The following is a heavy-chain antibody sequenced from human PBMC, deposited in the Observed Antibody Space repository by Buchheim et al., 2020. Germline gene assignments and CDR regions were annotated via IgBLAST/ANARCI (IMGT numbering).Heavy chain of an antibody. CDR3: ARDHLYSSGSFDY. Sequence: QVQLVESGGGVVQPGRSLRLSCAASGSTFSSYGMHWVRQAPGKGLEWVAVIWYDGSNKYYADSVKGRFTISRDNSKNTLYLQMNSLRAEDTAVYYCARDHLYSSGSFDYWGQGTL. D-gene: IGHD6-19*01. CDR2: IWYDGSNK. CDR1: GSTFSSYG. J-gene: IGHJ4*02. V-gene: IGHV3-33*01.